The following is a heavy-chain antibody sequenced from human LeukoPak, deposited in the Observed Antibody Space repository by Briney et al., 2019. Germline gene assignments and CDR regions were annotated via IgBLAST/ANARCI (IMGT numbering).Heavy chain of an antibody. CDR2: ISAYNGNT. Sequence: GASVKVSCKASGYTFTSYGISWVRQAPGQGLEWMGWISAYNGNTNYAQKLQGRVTMTTDTSTSTAYMELRSLRSDDPAVYYCARDYPKAYDYVRDYWGQGTLVTVSS. V-gene: IGHV1-18*01. J-gene: IGHJ4*02. D-gene: IGHD3-16*01. CDR3: ARDYPKAYDYVRDY. CDR1: GYTFTSYG.